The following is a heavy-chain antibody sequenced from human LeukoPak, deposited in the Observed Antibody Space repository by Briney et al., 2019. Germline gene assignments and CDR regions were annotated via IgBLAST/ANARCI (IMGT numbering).Heavy chain of an antibody. Sequence: GGSLRLSCVASGFTVSSNYMSWVRQAPGKGLEWVSVIYSGGTTYYADSVKGRFTISRDNSKNTLYLQMNSLRAEDTAVYYCASEGTTGTTWGPDYWGQGTLVTVSS. J-gene: IGHJ4*02. D-gene: IGHD1-1*01. CDR3: ASEGTTGTTWGPDY. V-gene: IGHV3-53*01. CDR2: IYSGGTT. CDR1: GFTVSSNY.